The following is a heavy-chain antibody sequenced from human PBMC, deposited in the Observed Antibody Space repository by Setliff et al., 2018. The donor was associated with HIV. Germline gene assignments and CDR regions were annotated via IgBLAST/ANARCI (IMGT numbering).Heavy chain of an antibody. D-gene: IGHD4-4*01. Sequence: ASVKVSCKASGDTFTTYALHWVRQAPGQRLEWMGIINPSGGSTTYAQKFQGRVTMTRDTSTSTVYMELSSLRSEDTAVYYCARDAFDYTAYYYSYMDVWGKGTTVTV. J-gene: IGHJ6*03. CDR3: ARDAFDYTAYYYSYMDV. CDR2: INPSGGST. CDR1: GDTFTTYA. V-gene: IGHV1-46*01.